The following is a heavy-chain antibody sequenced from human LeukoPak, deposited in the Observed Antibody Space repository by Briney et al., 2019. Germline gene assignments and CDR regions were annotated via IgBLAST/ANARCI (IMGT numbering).Heavy chain of an antibody. CDR3: ASSKRILEWTDDY. CDR2: INPNSGGT. V-gene: IGHV1-2*02. Sequence: ASVKGSCKASGYTFTGYYMRWVRQAPGQGLEWMGWINPNSGGTNYAQKFQGRVTMTRDTSISTAYMELSRLRSDDTAVYYCASSKRILEWTDDYWGQGTLVTVSS. D-gene: IGHD3-3*01. J-gene: IGHJ4*02. CDR1: GYTFTGYY.